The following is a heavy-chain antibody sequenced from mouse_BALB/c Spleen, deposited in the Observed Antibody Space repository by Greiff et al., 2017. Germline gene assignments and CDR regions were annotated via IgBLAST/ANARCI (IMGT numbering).Heavy chain of an antibody. CDR2: IRLKSNNYAT. CDR1: GFTFSNYW. J-gene: IGHJ3*01. D-gene: IGHD2-14*01. CDR3: THRYDGWFAY. Sequence: DVHLVESGGGLVQPGGSMKLSCVASGFTFSNYWMNWVRQSPEKGLEWVAEIRLKSNNYATHYAESVKGRFTISRDDSKSSVYLQMNNLRAEDTGSYYCTHRYDGWFAYWGQGTLVTVSA. V-gene: IGHV6-6*02.